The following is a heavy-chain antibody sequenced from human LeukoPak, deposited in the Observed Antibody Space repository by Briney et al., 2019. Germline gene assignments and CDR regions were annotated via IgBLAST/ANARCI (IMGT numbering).Heavy chain of an antibody. CDR2: IYYSGST. V-gene: IGHV4-61*02. Sequence: SQTLSLTCTVSGGSISSGSYYWSWIRQPAGKGLEWIGSIYYSGSTYYNPSLKSRVTISVDTSKNQFSLKLSSVTAADTAVYYCARLAMVRGVSPFYWGQGTLVTVSS. CDR1: GGSISSGSYY. D-gene: IGHD3-10*01. J-gene: IGHJ4*02. CDR3: ARLAMVRGVSPFY.